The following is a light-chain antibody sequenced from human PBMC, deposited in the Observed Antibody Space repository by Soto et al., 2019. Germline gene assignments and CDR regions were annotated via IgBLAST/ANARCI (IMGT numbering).Light chain of an antibody. V-gene: IGKV4-1*01. CDR3: QQYYVSPIT. CDR2: WAS. J-gene: IGKJ5*01. Sequence: DIVMTQSPDSLALSLGERATINCSSSQSVLYSSNNKNYLAWYRQKPGQPPELLIYWASIRESGVPDRFSGSGSGTDFTLTISSLQAEDVALYYCQQYYVSPITFGQGTRLEIK. CDR1: QSVLYSSNNKNY.